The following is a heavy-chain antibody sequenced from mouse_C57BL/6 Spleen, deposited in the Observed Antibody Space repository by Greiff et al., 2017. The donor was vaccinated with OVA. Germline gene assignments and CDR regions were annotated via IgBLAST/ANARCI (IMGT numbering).Heavy chain of an antibody. V-gene: IGHV5-4*01. CDR2: ISDGGSYT. D-gene: IGHD1-1*01. CDR3: ARDGVLRS. J-gene: IGHJ3*01. CDR1: GFTFSSYA. Sequence: EVQVVESGGGLVKPGGSLKLSCAASGFTFSSYAMSWVRQTPEKRLEWVATISDGGSYTYYPDNVKGRFTISRDNAKNNLYLQMSHLKSEDTAMYYCARDGVLRSWGQGTLVTVSA.